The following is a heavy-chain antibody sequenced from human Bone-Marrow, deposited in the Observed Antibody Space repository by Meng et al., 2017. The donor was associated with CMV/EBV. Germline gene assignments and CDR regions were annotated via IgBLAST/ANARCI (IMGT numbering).Heavy chain of an antibody. D-gene: IGHD2-15*01. CDR1: GFTFSSYA. CDR2: ISSSSTI. J-gene: IGHJ6*02. Sequence: GESLKISCAASGFTFSSYAMSWVRQAPGKGLEWVSSISSSSTIYYADFVKGRFTISRDNAKNSLYLQMNSLRAEDTAVYYCARDSLETTLIVVVAARYYNYGMDVWGQGTTVTVSS. V-gene: IGHV3-69-1*02. CDR3: ARDSLETTLIVVVAARYYNYGMDV.